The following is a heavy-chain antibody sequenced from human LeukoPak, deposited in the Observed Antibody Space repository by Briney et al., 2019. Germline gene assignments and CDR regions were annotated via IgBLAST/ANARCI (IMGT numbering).Heavy chain of an antibody. CDR1: GGSFSGYY. CDR2: IYHSGST. D-gene: IGHD2-21*01. CDR3: ARIAYPFPFFDY. Sequence: SETLSLTCAVYGGSFSGYYWSWIRQPPGKGLEWIGEIYHSGSTNYNPSLKSRVTISVDKSKNQFSLKLSSVTAADTAVYYCARIAYPFPFFDYWGQGTLVTVFS. V-gene: IGHV4-34*01. J-gene: IGHJ4*02.